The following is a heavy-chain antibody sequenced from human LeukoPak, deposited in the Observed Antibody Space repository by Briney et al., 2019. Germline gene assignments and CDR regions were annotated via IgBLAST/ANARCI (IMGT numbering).Heavy chain of an antibody. CDR2: INHSGST. V-gene: IGHV4-34*01. CDR3: ARRQYYGSGGINWFDP. J-gene: IGHJ5*02. Sequence: ETLSLTCAVYGGSFSGYYWSWIRQPPGKGLEWIGEINHSGSTNYNPSLKSRVTISVDTSKNQFSLKLSSVTAAGTAVYYCARRQYYGSGGINWFDPWGQGTLVTVSS. D-gene: IGHD3-10*01. CDR1: GGSFSGYY.